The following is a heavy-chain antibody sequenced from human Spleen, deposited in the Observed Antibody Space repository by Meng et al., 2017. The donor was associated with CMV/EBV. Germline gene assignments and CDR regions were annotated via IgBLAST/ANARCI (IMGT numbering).Heavy chain of an antibody. D-gene: IGHD3-3*01. V-gene: IGHV3-21*04. CDR1: GFTFSSYS. J-gene: IGHJ4*02. CDR3: AKDWSGYYENHYYFDY. Sequence: GESLKISCAASGFTFSSYSMNWVRQAPGKGLEWVSSISSSSSYIYYADSVKGRFTISRDNSKNTLYLQMNSLRAEDTAVYYCAKDWSGYYENHYYFDYWGQGTLVTVSS. CDR2: ISSSSSYI.